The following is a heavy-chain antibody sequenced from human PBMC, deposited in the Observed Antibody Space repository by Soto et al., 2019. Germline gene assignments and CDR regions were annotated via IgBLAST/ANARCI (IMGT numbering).Heavy chain of an antibody. CDR1: GGSISSYY. Sequence: QVQLQESGPGLVKPSETLSLTCTVSGGSISSYYWSWIRQPPGKGLEWNGSIYYSGSTNYNPSLKSRVTISVNTSKNLFSLKLCSVTTAGAAVYYCGRYSSYVTDAFDIWGQGTMVTVSS. D-gene: IGHD5-12*01. J-gene: IGHJ3*02. CDR3: GRYSSYVTDAFDI. CDR2: IYYSGST. V-gene: IGHV4-59*08.